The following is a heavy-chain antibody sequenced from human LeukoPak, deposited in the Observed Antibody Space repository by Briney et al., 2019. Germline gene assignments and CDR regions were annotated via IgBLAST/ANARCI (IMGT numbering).Heavy chain of an antibody. D-gene: IGHD2-2*01. CDR2: ISSSSSYI. Sequence: PGGSLRLSCAASGFTFSSYSMNWVRQAPGKGLEWVSSISSSSSYIYYADSVKGRFTISRDNAKNSLYLQMDSLRAEDTAVYYCARWGSTSCYDYWGQGTLVTVSS. V-gene: IGHV3-21*01. CDR3: ARWGSTSCYDY. J-gene: IGHJ4*02. CDR1: GFTFSSYS.